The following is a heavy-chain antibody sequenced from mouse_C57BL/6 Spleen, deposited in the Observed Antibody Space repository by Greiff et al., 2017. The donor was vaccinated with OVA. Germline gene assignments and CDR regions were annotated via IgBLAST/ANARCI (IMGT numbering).Heavy chain of an antibody. Sequence: QVQLQQPGAELVRPGTSVKLSCKASGYTFTSYWMHWVKQRPGQGLEWIGVIDPSDSYTNYNQKFKGKATLTVDTSSSTAYMQLSSLTSEYSAVYYCARGIYYGSSYLYAMDYWGQGTSVTVSS. CDR1: GYTFTSYW. D-gene: IGHD1-1*01. V-gene: IGHV1-59*01. CDR3: ARGIYYGSSYLYAMDY. J-gene: IGHJ4*01. CDR2: IDPSDSYT.